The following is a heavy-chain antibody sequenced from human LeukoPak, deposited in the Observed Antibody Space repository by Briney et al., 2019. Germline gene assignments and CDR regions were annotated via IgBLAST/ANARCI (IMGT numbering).Heavy chain of an antibody. Sequence: PGGALRLSCAASGFTFGSYWMHWVRQAPGKGLVWVSRINSEGSSTSYAHSVKGRFTISSDNAKNTLYLQMNSLRAEDTAVYYCAREKVAAADLFDYWGQGTLVTVSS. D-gene: IGHD6-13*01. CDR1: GFTFGSYW. CDR3: AREKVAAADLFDY. J-gene: IGHJ4*02. CDR2: INSEGSST. V-gene: IGHV3-74*01.